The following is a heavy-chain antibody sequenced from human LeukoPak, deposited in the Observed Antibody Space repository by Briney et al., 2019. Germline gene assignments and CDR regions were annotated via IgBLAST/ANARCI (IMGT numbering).Heavy chain of an antibody. CDR3: ARGGYGDYTLGYYFDY. D-gene: IGHD4-17*01. V-gene: IGHV4-30-4*08. J-gene: IGHJ4*02. CDR1: GYSISSGYY. Sequence: SETQSLTCTVSGYSISSGYYWGWIRQPPGKGLEWIGYIYYSGSTYYNPSLKSRVTISVDTSKNQFSLKLSSVTAADTAVYYCARGGYGDYTLGYYFDYWGQGTLVTVSS. CDR2: IYYSGST.